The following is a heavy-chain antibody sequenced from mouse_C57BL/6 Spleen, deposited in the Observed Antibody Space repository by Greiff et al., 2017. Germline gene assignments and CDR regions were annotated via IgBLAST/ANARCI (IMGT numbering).Heavy chain of an antibody. V-gene: IGHV5-9-1*02. CDR1: GFTFSSYA. CDR2: ISSGGDYI. J-gene: IGHJ4*01. CDR3: TRDQDPAYYSNYDAMDY. D-gene: IGHD2-5*01. Sequence: EVMLVESGEGLVKPGGSLKLSCAASGFTFSSYAMSWVRQTPEKRLEWVAYISSGGDYIYYADTVKGRFTISIDNARNTLYLQMSSLKSEDTAMYYCTRDQDPAYYSNYDAMDYWGQGTSVTVSS.